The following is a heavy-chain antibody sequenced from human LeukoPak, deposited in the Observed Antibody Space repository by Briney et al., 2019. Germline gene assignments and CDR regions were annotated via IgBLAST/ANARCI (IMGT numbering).Heavy chain of an antibody. Sequence: GGSPRLSCTASGFTFIDYYVSWSRHAPGMGLEWGSYICNSGQTMYYADSLKGRFTISRDNANNSLYLQMNSLRAEDTAVYYCARVGWTMVRGAPYYYYYMDVWGKGTTVTISS. D-gene: IGHD3-10*01. CDR3: ARVGWTMVRGAPYYYYYMDV. CDR1: GFTFIDYY. V-gene: IGHV3-11*01. CDR2: ICNSGQTM. J-gene: IGHJ6*03.